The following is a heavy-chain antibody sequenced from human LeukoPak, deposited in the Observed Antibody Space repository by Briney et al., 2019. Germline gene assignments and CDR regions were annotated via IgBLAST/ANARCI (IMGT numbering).Heavy chain of an antibody. V-gene: IGHV3-73*01. Sequence: GGSLRLSCAAAGFTFSDSAMHWVRQPSGKGLEWVGRIRTKANSYATEYAASVEGRFTISRDDSNNTAYLHMSSLKTEDTAVYYCTAAAGLYLVGFDPWGQGTLVTVSS. CDR2: IRTKANSYAT. CDR3: TAAAGLYLVGFDP. CDR1: GFTFSDSA. D-gene: IGHD6-13*01. J-gene: IGHJ5*02.